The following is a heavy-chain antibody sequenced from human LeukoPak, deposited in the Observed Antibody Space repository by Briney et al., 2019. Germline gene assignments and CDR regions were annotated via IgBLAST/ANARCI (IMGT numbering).Heavy chain of an antibody. CDR1: GFTFSSYD. CDR3: ARVFSGTYQDY. Sequence: PGGSLRLSCAASGFTFSSYDMHWVRQVPGKGLEWVSAIGYTGDTYYPDSVKGRFTISRENAKNSLYLQMNSLRAGDTAVYYCARVFSGTYQDYRGQGTLVTVSS. CDR2: IGYTGDT. D-gene: IGHD3-10*01. V-gene: IGHV3-13*01. J-gene: IGHJ4*02.